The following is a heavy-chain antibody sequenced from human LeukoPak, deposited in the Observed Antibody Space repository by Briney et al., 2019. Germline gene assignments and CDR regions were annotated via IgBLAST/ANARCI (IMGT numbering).Heavy chain of an antibody. J-gene: IGHJ6*02. CDR1: GFTFSTYG. D-gene: IGHD4-23*01. CDR3: ARDRDQLHYYGVDV. CDR2: IWYDGSNK. Sequence: GGSLRLSCAASGFTFSTYGMHWVRQAPGKGLEWVAVIWYDGSNKYYADSVEGRFTISRDNFENTVYLQMNSLRADDTAVYYCARDRDQLHYYGVDVWGQGTTVTVSS. V-gene: IGHV3-33*01.